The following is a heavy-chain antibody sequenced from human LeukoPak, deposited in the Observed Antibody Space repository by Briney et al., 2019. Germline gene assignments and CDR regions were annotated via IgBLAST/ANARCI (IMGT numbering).Heavy chain of an antibody. V-gene: IGHV4-59*01. CDR2: IYYSGST. J-gene: IGHJ3*02. CDR3: ARDSSGDNDGFSI. CDR1: GGSISSYY. D-gene: IGHD3-22*01. Sequence: SETLSLTCTVSGGSISSYYWSWIRQPPGKGLEWIGYIYYSGSTSYNPSLKSRVTISQDTSKNQFSLKLTSVTAADTAVYYCARDSSGDNDGFSIWGQGTMVTVSS.